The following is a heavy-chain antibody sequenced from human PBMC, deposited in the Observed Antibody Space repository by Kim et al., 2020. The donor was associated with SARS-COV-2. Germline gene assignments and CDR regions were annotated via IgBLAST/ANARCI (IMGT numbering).Heavy chain of an antibody. V-gene: IGHV4-59*01. CDR2: IYYSGST. J-gene: IGHJ4*02. Sequence: SETLSLTCTVSGGSISSYYWSWIRQPPGKGLEWIGYIYYSGSTNYNPSLKSRVTISVDTSKNQFSLKLSSVTAADTAVYYCARGPRARWLLQYYFDYWGQGTLVTVSS. D-gene: IGHD3-22*01. CDR3: ARGPRARWLLQYYFDY. CDR1: GGSISSYY.